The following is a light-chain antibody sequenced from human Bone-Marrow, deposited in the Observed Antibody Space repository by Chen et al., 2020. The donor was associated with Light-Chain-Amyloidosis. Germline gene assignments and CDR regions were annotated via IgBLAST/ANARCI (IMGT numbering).Light chain of an antibody. CDR1: DLPTKY. Sequence: SYELTQPPSVSVSPGQTARITCSGDDLPTKYAYWYQQKPAQAPVLVIHRDTERPSGISERFSGSSPGTTATLTISGVQAEDEADYHCQSADSSGTYEVIFGGGTKLTVL. J-gene: IGLJ2*01. CDR2: RDT. CDR3: QSADSSGTYEVI. V-gene: IGLV3-25*03.